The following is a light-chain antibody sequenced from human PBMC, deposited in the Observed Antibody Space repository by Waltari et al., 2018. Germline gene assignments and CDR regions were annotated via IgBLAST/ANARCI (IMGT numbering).Light chain of an antibody. CDR3: QSFDRDLNAVL. CDR1: SSNIGAGYD. V-gene: IGLV1-40*01. Sequence: QSVLTQPPSVSGAPGQSVTISCTGSSSNIGAGYDVHWYQQIPGSAPKVLIYRDNNRPSGVPGRFSGSKSGTSASLSVTGLHVEDEADYFCQSFDRDLNAVLFGGGTKLTVL. J-gene: IGLJ2*01. CDR2: RDN.